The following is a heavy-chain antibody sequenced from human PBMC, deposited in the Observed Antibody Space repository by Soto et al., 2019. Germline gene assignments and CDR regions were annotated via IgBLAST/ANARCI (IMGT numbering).Heavy chain of an antibody. CDR2: IVVGSGNT. D-gene: IGHD3-10*01. CDR1: GFTFTSSA. V-gene: IGHV1-58*02. Sequence: QMQLVQSGPEVKKPGTSVKVSCKASGFTFTSSAMQWVRQARGQRLEWIGWIVVGSGNTNYAQKFQERVTITRDMSTSTAYMELSSLRSEDTAVYYCAADLYYGSGSYYAANWFDPWGQGTLVTVSS. CDR3: AADLYYGSGSYYAANWFDP. J-gene: IGHJ5*02.